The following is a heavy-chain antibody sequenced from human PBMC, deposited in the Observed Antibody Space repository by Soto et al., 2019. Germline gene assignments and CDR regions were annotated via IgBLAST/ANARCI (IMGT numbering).Heavy chain of an antibody. CDR1: GGIFSSYA. V-gene: IGHV1-69*01. Sequence: QVQLVQSGAEVKKPGSSVKVSCKASGGIFSSYAISWVRQATGQGLEWMGGIIPIFGTANYAQKFQGRVTITADESTSTAYMELSSLRSEDTAVYYCARVGSHGGDYGAPPHYYYYGMDVWGQGTTVTVSS. D-gene: IGHD4-17*01. J-gene: IGHJ6*02. CDR2: IIPIFGTA. CDR3: ARVGSHGGDYGAPPHYYYYGMDV.